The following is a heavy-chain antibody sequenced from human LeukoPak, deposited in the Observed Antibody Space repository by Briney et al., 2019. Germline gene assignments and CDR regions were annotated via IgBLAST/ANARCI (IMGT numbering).Heavy chain of an antibody. V-gene: IGHV3-30-3*01. J-gene: IGHJ5*02. CDR1: GFTFSSYA. Sequence: GGSLRLSCAASGFTFSSYAMHWVRQAPGKGLEWVAVISYDGSNKYYADSVKGRFTISRDNSKNTLYLQVNSLRAEDTAVYYCARDSDAAAGRIDPWGQETLVTVSS. CDR2: ISYDGSNK. D-gene: IGHD6-13*01. CDR3: ARDSDAAAGRIDP.